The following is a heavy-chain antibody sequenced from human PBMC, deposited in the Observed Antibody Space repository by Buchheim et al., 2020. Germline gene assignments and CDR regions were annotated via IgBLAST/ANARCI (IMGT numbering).Heavy chain of an antibody. Sequence: QVQLQESGPGLVKPSETLSLTCTVSGDSMGSYYWSWMRQPPGKGLEWIGYVYYSGRTDYNPSLKGRLTITLDRSKKQFSLKLSSVTAADTAVYFCARDSRPDYGDYYYYGMDVWGQGTT. CDR2: VYYSGRT. CDR3: ARDSRPDYGDYYYYGMDV. J-gene: IGHJ6*02. CDR1: GDSMGSYY. D-gene: IGHD4-17*01. V-gene: IGHV4-59*12.